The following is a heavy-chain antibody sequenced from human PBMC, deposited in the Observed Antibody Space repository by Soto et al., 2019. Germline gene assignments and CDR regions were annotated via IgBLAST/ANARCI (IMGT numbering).Heavy chain of an antibody. CDR3: ARDLGNGDYVMRYYYGMDV. J-gene: IGHJ6*02. V-gene: IGHV3-48*02. Sequence: PGASLRLSCAASGFTFSSYSMNWVRQAPGKRLEWVSYISSSSSTIYYADSVKGRFTISRDNAKNSLYLQMNSLRDEDTAVYYCARDLGNGDYVMRYYYGMDVWGQGTTVTVSS. D-gene: IGHD4-17*01. CDR2: ISSSSSTI. CDR1: GFTFSSYS.